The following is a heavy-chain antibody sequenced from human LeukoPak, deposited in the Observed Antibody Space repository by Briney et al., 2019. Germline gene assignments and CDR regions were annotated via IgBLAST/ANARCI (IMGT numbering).Heavy chain of an antibody. D-gene: IGHD1-26*01. CDR1: GFTFSSYG. J-gene: IGHJ4*02. CDR3: ASLSYRD. Sequence: GGSLRLSCAASGFTFSSYGMHWVRQAPGKGLEWVANIKQDGNEKYYVDSVKGRFTISRDNAKNSLYPQMNSLRAEDTAVYYCASLSYRDWGQGTLVTVSS. V-gene: IGHV3-7*01. CDR2: IKQDGNEK.